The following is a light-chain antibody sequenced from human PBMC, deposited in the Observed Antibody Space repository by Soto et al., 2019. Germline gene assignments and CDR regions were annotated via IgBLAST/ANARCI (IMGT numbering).Light chain of an antibody. CDR3: CSYAGKYV. CDR1: SSDVGDYNY. V-gene: IGLV2-11*01. Sequence: QSALTQPRSVSGSPGQSVTISCTGASSDVGDYNYVSWYQQHPGKAPKLIIYDFSQRPSGVPDRFSGSKSGHTASLTISGLQAEDAADYYCCSYAGKYVFGTGTQLTVL. CDR2: DFS. J-gene: IGLJ1*01.